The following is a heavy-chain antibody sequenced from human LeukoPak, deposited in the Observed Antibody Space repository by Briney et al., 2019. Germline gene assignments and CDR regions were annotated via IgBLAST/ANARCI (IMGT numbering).Heavy chain of an antibody. Sequence: SETLSLTCIVSGGFISSYYWSWIRQPPGKGLEWIGYIYYSGSTNYNPSLKSRVTISVETSKNQFSLKLSSVTAADTAVYYCASYSDYGDYSYWGQGTLVTVSS. CDR1: GGFISSYY. D-gene: IGHD4-17*01. J-gene: IGHJ4*02. CDR2: IYYSGST. CDR3: ASYSDYGDYSY. V-gene: IGHV4-59*01.